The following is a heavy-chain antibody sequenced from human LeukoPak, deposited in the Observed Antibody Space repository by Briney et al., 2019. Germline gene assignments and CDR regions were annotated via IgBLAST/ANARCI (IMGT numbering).Heavy chain of an antibody. J-gene: IGHJ6*03. CDR3: ARAVNIHEFWSGYYTYYYYMDV. CDR1: VFTFSLYW. V-gene: IGHV3-7*01. CDR2: IQQDGSEK. Sequence: GGSLRLSCAASVFTFSLYWMTWVRQSPGKGLEWVANIQQDGSEKYYVDSVKGRFTISRDNAKNSLYLQMNSLRAEDTAVYYCARAVNIHEFWSGYYTYYYYMDVWGKGTTVTVSS. D-gene: IGHD3-3*01.